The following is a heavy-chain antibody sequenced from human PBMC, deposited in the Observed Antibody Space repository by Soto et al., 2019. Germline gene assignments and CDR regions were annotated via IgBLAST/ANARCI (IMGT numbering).Heavy chain of an antibody. CDR1: GYTFTSYG. J-gene: IGHJ3*02. V-gene: IGHV1-18*01. CDR2: ISAYNGNT. D-gene: IGHD1-20*01. CDR3: ARLPFNWNPLGPNAFDI. Sequence: ASVKVSCKASGYTFTSYGISWVRQAPGQGLEWMGWISAYNGNTNYAQKLQGRVTMTTDTSTSTAYMELRSLRSDDTAVYYCARLPFNWNPLGPNAFDIWGQGTMVTVSS.